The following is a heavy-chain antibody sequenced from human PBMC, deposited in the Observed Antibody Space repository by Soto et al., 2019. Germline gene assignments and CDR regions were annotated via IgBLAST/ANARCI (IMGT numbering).Heavy chain of an antibody. Sequence: ASVKVSCKASGYTFTGYFIHWVRQAPGQGLEWMGWINPNSGATKYAQKFQGRVTMTRDTSISTAYMELTLLRSDDTAIYYCARGGGTILAPLPWGEGTMVTVSS. V-gene: IGHV1-2*02. CDR1: GYTFTGYF. CDR3: ARGGGTILAPLP. CDR2: INPNSGAT. J-gene: IGHJ5*02. D-gene: IGHD3-3*01.